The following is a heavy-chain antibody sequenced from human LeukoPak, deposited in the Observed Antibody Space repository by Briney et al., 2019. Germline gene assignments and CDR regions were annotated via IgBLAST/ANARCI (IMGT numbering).Heavy chain of an antibody. D-gene: IGHD2-2*01. J-gene: IGHJ6*04. CDR3: ARDTRVVVVPAAPSDMLDV. CDR1: GYTFTSYY. V-gene: IGHV1-46*01. CDR2: INPSGGST. Sequence: ASVKVSCKASGYTFTSYYMHWVRQAPGQGLEWLGIINPSGGSTSYAQKFQGRVTMTRDMSTSTVYMELSSLRSEDTAVYYCARDTRVVVVPAAPSDMLDVWGKGTTVTVSS.